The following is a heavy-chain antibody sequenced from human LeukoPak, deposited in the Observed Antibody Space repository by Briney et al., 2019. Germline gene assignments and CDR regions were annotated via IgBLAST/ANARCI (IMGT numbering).Heavy chain of an antibody. CDR3: ARDRAVTIAFDI. CDR1: GDSVSSNSAA. Sequence: QTLSLTCAISGDSVSSNSAAWNWIRQSPSRGLEWLGRTYYRSKWYNDYAVSVKSRITINPDTSKNQFSLRLSSVTAADTAVYYCARDRAVTIAFDIWGQGTMVTVSS. J-gene: IGHJ3*02. CDR2: TYYRSKWYN. D-gene: IGHD4-17*01. V-gene: IGHV6-1*01.